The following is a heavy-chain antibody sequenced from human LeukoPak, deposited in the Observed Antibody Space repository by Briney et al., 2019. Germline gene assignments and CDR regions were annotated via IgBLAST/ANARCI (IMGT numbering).Heavy chain of an antibody. J-gene: IGHJ3*02. Sequence: AISGSGGSTYYADSVKGRFTISRDNSKNTLYLQMNSLRAEDTAVYYCAKDSSGYPDAFDIWGQGTMVTVSS. CDR3: AKDSSGYPDAFDI. V-gene: IGHV3-23*01. D-gene: IGHD3-22*01. CDR2: ISGSGGST.